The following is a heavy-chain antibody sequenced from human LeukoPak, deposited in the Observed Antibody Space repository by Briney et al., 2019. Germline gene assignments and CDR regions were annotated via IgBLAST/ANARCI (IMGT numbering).Heavy chain of an antibody. J-gene: IGHJ4*02. CDR1: GFTFSGYY. D-gene: IGHD3-10*01. V-gene: IGHV3-23*01. CDR2: ISGSGGST. CDR3: AKDRRAGSYDY. Sequence: GGSLRLSCAASGFTFSGYYMIWIRQAPGKGLEWVSAISGSGGSTYYADSVKGRFTISRDNSKNTLYLQMNSLRAEDTAVYYCAKDRRAGSYDYWGQGTLVTVSS.